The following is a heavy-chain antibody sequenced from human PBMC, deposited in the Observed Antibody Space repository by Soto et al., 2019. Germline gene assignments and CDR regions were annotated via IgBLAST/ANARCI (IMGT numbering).Heavy chain of an antibody. Sequence: SETLSLTCTVSGGSISSGGYYWSWIRQHPGKGLEWIGYIYYSGSTYYNPSLKSRVTISVDTSKNQFSLKLSSVTAADTAVYYCAREVKYQLLLDYYYYMDVWGKGTTVTVSS. J-gene: IGHJ6*03. D-gene: IGHD2-2*01. V-gene: IGHV4-31*03. CDR3: AREVKYQLLLDYYYYMDV. CDR2: IYYSGST. CDR1: GGSISSGGYY.